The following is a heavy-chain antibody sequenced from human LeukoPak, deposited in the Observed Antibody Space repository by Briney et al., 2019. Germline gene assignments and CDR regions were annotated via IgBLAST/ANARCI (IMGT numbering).Heavy chain of an antibody. CDR3: AKDPLPIAVAGKAEYFQH. V-gene: IGHV3-66*01. CDR2: IYSGGST. D-gene: IGHD6-19*01. J-gene: IGHJ1*01. CDR1: GFTVSSNY. Sequence: PGGSLRLSCAASGFTVSSNYMSWVRQAPGKGLEWVSVIYSGGSTYYADSVKGRFTISRDNSKNTLYLQMNSLRAEDTAVYYCAKDPLPIAVAGKAEYFQHWGQGTLVTVSS.